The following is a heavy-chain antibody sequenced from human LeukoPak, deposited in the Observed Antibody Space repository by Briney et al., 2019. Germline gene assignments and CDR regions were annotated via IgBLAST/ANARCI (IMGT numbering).Heavy chain of an antibody. V-gene: IGHV4-34*01. Sequence: WETLSLTCAAYGGSFRGYYWSWIRQPPGKGLEWIGEINHSGSTNYNPSLKSRVTISVDTSKNQFSLKLSSVTAADTAVYFCARESYGSGSYYLHYWGQGTLVTVSS. CDR2: INHSGST. J-gene: IGHJ4*02. CDR3: ARESYGSGSYYLHY. CDR1: GGSFRGYY. D-gene: IGHD3-10*01.